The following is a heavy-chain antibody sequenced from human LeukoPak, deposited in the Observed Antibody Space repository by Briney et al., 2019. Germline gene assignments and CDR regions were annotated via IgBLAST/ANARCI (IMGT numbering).Heavy chain of an antibody. CDR1: GFTFSGYI. Sequence: GGSLRLSCAASGFTFSGYIMNWVRQAPGKGLEWVSYISSSGSTIYYADSVKGRFIISRDNAKNSLYLQMNSLRVEDTAVYYCARDLAATGLYYYGMDVWGQGTMVTVSS. J-gene: IGHJ6*02. V-gene: IGHV3-48*04. CDR2: ISSSGSTI. CDR3: ARDLAATGLYYYGMDV. D-gene: IGHD6-13*01.